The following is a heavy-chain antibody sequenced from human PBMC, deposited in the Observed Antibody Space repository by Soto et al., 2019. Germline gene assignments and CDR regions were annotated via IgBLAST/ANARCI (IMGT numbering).Heavy chain of an antibody. CDR2: MNPNSGNT. V-gene: IGHV1-8*02. J-gene: IGHJ5*02. CDR3: ARGLTYNWFDP. Sequence: ASVTVSCKACGYTFTGYYMHWVRQATGQGLEWMGWMNPNSGNTSYAQKFQGRVTMTRNTSISTAYMELSSLRSEDTAVYYCARGLTYNWFDPWGQGTLVTVSS. CDR1: GYTFTGYY.